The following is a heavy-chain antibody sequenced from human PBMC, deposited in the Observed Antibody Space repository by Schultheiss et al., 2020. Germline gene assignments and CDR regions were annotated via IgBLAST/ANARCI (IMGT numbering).Heavy chain of an antibody. Sequence: SLKISCVAAGFTFDDYAMHWVRQAPGKGLEWVSGISWNSGNIDFADSVKGRFTISRDNSKNTLYLQMNSLRAEDTAVYYCAAESRDFSGWPPGDYWGQGTMVTVSS. D-gene: IGHD6-19*01. CDR3: AAESRDFSGWPPGDY. V-gene: IGHV3-9*01. CDR1: GFTFDDYA. J-gene: IGHJ4*02. CDR2: ISWNSGNI.